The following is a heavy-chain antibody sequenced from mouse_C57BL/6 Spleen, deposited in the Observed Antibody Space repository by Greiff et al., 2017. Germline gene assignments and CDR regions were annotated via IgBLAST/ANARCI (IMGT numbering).Heavy chain of an antibody. CDR3: ARRDVSSYEGVYYYAMDY. D-gene: IGHD1-1*01. J-gene: IGHJ4*01. V-gene: IGHV1-80*01. CDR2: IYPGDGDT. CDR1: GYAFSSYW. Sequence: VQLQQSGAELVKPGASVKISCKASGYAFSSYWMNWVKQRPGKGLEWIGQIYPGDGDTNYNGKFKGKATLTADKSSSTAYMQLSSLTSEDSAVYFWARRDVSSYEGVYYYAMDYWGQGTSVTVSS.